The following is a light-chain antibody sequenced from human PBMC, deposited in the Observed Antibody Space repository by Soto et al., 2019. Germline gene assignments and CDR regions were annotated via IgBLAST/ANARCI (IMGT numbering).Light chain of an antibody. CDR3: CAYAGSSTLV. J-gene: IGLJ3*02. CDR2: EGS. Sequence: QSVLTQPASVSGSPGQSITISCTGTSSDVGSYNLVSWYQQHPGKAPKLMIYEGSKRPSGVSNRFSGSKSGNTASLTISGLKAEDGADYYCCAYAGSSTLVFGGGTKLPVL. V-gene: IGLV2-23*01. CDR1: SSDVGSYNL.